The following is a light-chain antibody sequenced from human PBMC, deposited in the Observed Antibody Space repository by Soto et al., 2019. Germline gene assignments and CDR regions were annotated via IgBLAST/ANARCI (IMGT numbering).Light chain of an antibody. J-gene: IGLJ2*01. Sequence: QSVLTQPPSVSAAPGQKVTISCSGSSSNIGNNYVSWYQQLPGTAPKLLIYENNKRPSGIPDRFSGSKSGTSATLGITGLQTGDEADYYCGTWDSSPSVVLFGGGTKVTVL. CDR1: SSNIGNNY. CDR3: GTWDSSPSVVL. CDR2: ENN. V-gene: IGLV1-51*02.